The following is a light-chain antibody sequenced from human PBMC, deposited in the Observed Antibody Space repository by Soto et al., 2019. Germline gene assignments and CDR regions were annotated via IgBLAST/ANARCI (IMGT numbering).Light chain of an antibody. Sequence: EIVMTQSPATLSVSPGDRATLSCRASESVTSSLAWYQQKPGQPLRLLIYAASTRATDVPARFSGGGSETEFTLTIGSLQSEDFATYYCQQFNNYPLTFGGGTKVDI. CDR3: QQFNNYPLT. J-gene: IGKJ4*01. CDR2: AAS. V-gene: IGKV3-15*01. CDR1: ESVTSS.